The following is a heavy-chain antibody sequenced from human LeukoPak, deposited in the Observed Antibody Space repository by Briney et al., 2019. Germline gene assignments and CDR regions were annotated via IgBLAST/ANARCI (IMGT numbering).Heavy chain of an antibody. CDR2: IMQDGSEK. CDR1: GFTSISYW. D-gene: IGHD6-19*01. V-gene: IGHV3-7*01. CDR3: SRVKVVYSSAPALFDY. J-gene: IGHJ4*02. Sequence: GGSLRLSSGASGFTSISYWMSWVGQAPGKGLVWVANIMQDGSEKYYVDSAKGGFTISRDNAKTSQYLQMNSLRAEDTAVYYCSRVKVVYSSAPALFDYWGQGTPVTVSS.